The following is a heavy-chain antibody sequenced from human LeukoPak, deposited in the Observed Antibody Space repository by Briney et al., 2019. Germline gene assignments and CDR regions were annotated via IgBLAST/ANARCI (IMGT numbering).Heavy chain of an antibody. CDR2: IYRGGNT. CDR1: GFIVSNNY. D-gene: IGHD3-3*01. Sequence: GGSLRLSCAASGFIVSNNYMSWVRQAPGKGPEWVSVIYRGGNTYYADSVKGRFTISRDNSKNTLYLQMNSLRAEDTAVYYCAKGHTIFGYGVDAFDIWGQGTMVTVSS. CDR3: AKGHTIFGYGVDAFDI. J-gene: IGHJ3*02. V-gene: IGHV3-53*05.